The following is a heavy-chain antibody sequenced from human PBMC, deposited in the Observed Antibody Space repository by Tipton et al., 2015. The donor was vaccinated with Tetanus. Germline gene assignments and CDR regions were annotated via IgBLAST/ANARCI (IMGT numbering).Heavy chain of an antibody. CDR1: GLFFKNAW. V-gene: IGHV3-15*07. J-gene: IGHJ4*01. D-gene: IGHD3-16*01. CDR3: STTKILGSGFRVYY. Sequence: SLRLSCATSGLFFKNAWMNWVRQAPGKGLEWVGRVKNKADGGTTDYSARVKDKFPISRDDSKDTPFLQMNSLRTEDTAVYYCSTTKILGSGFRVYYWGRITLVVGSS. CDR2: VKNKADGGTT.